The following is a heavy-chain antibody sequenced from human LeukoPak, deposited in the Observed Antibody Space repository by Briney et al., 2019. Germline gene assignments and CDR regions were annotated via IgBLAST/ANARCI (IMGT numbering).Heavy chain of an antibody. CDR3: GKVFFMQY. D-gene: IGHD3-16*01. Sequence: GGSLRLSCAASGFTFSRIGMSWVRQAPGKGLEWVSAISVSGDSTNYADSVKGRFTISRDNSKNTLYLQMNSLRAEDTAVYYCGKVFFMQYWGQGTLVTVSS. J-gene: IGHJ4*02. V-gene: IGHV3-23*01. CDR1: GFTFSRIG. CDR2: ISVSGDST.